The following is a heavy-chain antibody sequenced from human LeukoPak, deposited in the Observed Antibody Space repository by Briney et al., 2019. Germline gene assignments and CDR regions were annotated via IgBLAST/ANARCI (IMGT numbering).Heavy chain of an antibody. V-gene: IGHV1-18*01. CDR2: ISAYNGNT. CDR1: GYSFSNYD. D-gene: IGHD6-19*01. CDR3: ATDPYSSGWYDAFDI. Sequence: EASVKVSCKASGYSFSNYDINWVRLRQATGQGLEWMGWISAYNGNTNYAQKLQGRVTMTTDTSTSTAYMELRSLRSEDTAVYYCATDPYSSGWYDAFDIWGQGTMVTVSS. J-gene: IGHJ3*02.